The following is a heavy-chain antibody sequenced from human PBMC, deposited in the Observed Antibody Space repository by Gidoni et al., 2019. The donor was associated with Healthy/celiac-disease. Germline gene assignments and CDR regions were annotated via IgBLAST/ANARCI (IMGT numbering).Heavy chain of an antibody. V-gene: IGHV3-23*04. J-gene: IGHJ5*02. D-gene: IGHD4-17*01. CDR3: AKELVTTADNWFDP. Sequence: EVQLVESGGGLVQPGGPLRLSCAAPGFYFSSYAMSWVRQAPGKGLEWFSAISGRGGGTYYADSVKGRFTISRDNSKNTLYLQMNSLRAEDTAVYYCAKELVTTADNWFDPWGQGTLVTVSS. CDR2: ISGRGGGT. CDR1: GFYFSSYA.